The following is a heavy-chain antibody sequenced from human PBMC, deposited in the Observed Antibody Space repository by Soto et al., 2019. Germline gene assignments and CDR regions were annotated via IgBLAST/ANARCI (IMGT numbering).Heavy chain of an antibody. CDR3: ARVGGELATMRSYFDY. V-gene: IGHV1-69*06. CDR2: IIPIFGTA. D-gene: IGHD3-16*01. Sequence: QVQLVQSGAEVKKPGSSVKVSCKASGGTFSSYAISWVRQAPGQGLEWMGGIIPIFGTANYAQESQGRVTITADKSTSTAYMELSSLRSEDTAVYYCARVGGELATMRSYFDYWGQGTLVTVSS. CDR1: GGTFSSYA. J-gene: IGHJ4*02.